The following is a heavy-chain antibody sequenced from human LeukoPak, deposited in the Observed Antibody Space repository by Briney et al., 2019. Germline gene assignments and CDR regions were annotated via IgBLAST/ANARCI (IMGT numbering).Heavy chain of an antibody. J-gene: IGHJ5*02. Sequence: SQTLSLTCALSGDSVSSKSAAWNWIRQSPSRGIEWLGRTYYRSKWYNDYAVSVKSRININPDTSKNQFSLQLNSVTPADTAVYYCARYAVAGTENWFDPWGQGTLVTVSS. V-gene: IGHV6-1*01. CDR3: ARYAVAGTENWFDP. CDR2: TYYRSKWYN. CDR1: GDSVSSKSAA. D-gene: IGHD6-19*01.